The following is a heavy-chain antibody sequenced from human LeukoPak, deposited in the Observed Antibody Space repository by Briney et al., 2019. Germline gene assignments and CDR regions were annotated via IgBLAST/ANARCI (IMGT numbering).Heavy chain of an antibody. CDR2: INPSGGST. CDR1: GYTFTNYY. D-gene: IGHD5-18*01. CDR3: ARESEGQLWSVY. V-gene: IGHV1-46*01. Sequence: GASVTVSCKASGYTFTNYYIHWVRQAPGQGLEWMGIINPSGGSTNYAQKFQGGVSMTSDTSTSTVYMELSSLRSEDTAVYYCARESEGQLWSVYWGQGTLVTVS. J-gene: IGHJ4*02.